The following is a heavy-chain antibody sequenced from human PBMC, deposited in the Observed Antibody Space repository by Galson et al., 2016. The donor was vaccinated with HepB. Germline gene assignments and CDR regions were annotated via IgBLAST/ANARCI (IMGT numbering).Heavy chain of an antibody. CDR1: GFSFSTYW. CDR3: VRGWGEGHCYGLGV. Sequence: SLRLSCAASGFSFSTYWMSWVRQAPGKGLEWVANIKGDGSESHYVDSMRGRLTVSRDNAKNSLHLQVNSLRVEDTAVYYCVRGWGEGHCYGLGVWGQGTMVTVSS. V-gene: IGHV3-7*01. J-gene: IGHJ6*02. D-gene: IGHD1-26*01. CDR2: IKGDGSES.